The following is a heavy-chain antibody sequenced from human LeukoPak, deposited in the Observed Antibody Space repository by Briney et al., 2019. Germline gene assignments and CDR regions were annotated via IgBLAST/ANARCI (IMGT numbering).Heavy chain of an antibody. J-gene: IGHJ4*02. Sequence: GASVKVSCKASGYTFTSYYMHWVRQAPGQGLEWMGIINPSGGSTSYAQKFQGRVTMTRDTSTSTVYMELSSLRSEDMAVYYCARDQPDYYDSSGYYYDYWGQGTLVTVSS. CDR3: ARDQPDYYDSSGYYYDY. CDR1: GYTFTSYY. V-gene: IGHV1-46*01. CDR2: INPSGGST. D-gene: IGHD3-22*01.